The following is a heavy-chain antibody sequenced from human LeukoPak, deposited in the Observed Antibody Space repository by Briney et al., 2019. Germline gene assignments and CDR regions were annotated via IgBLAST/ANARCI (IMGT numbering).Heavy chain of an antibody. V-gene: IGHV3-66*01. CDR3: ARGSIGPRSWFDP. Sequence: AGGSLRLSCAASGFTVSTNYMSWVRQAPGEGLEWVSVIFSNGNTYYADSVKGRFSMSRDNSKNTLFLQMNSLRDEDTAVYYCARGSIGPRSWFDPWGQGTLVTVSS. CDR2: IFSNGNT. J-gene: IGHJ5*02. D-gene: IGHD2-2*01. CDR1: GFTVSTNY.